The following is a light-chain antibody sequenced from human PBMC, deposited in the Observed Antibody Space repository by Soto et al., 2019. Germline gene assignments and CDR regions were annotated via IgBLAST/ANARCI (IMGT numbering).Light chain of an antibody. CDR2: GAS. V-gene: IGKV3-20*01. Sequence: ESVLTQSPGTLSLSPGERATLSCRTSQSVIRNYLAWYQQTPGRSPRLLIYGASNRATGIPDRFNGSGSGTDFTLSSSSLEVEDFAVYYCQKYDTAPYTFGEGTRLEI. CDR3: QKYDTAPYT. CDR1: QSVIRNY. J-gene: IGKJ2*01.